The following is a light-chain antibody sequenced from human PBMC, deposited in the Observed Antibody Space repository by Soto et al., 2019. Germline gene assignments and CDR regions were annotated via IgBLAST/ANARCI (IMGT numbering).Light chain of an antibody. Sequence: QSVLTQPASLSGTPGQSITISCTGTSSDVGGYNYVSWYQQHPGKAPKFMIYDVSNRPSGVSNRFSGSKSDNTASLTISGLQAEDEADYYCSSYTTSNTRQIVFGTGTKVTVL. J-gene: IGLJ1*01. CDR2: DVS. CDR3: SSYTTSNTRQIV. CDR1: SSDVGGYNY. V-gene: IGLV2-14*01.